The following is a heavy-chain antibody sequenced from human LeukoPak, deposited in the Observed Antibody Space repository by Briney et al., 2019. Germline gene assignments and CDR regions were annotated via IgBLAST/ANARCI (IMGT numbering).Heavy chain of an antibody. J-gene: IGHJ4*02. CDR3: AKRGVVIRVILVGFHKEAYYFDS. V-gene: IGHV3-23*01. CDR2: ISGSGGGT. Sequence: GGSLRLSCAVSGISLSNYGMSRVRQAPGKGLEWVAGISGSGGGTNYADSVKGRFTISRDNPKNTLYLQMNRLRAEDTAVYFCAKRGVVIRVILVGFHKEAYYFDSWGQGALVTVSS. D-gene: IGHD3-22*01. CDR1: GISLSNYG.